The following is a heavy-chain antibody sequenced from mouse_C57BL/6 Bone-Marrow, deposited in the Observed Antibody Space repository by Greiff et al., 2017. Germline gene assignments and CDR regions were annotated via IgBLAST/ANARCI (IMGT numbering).Heavy chain of an antibody. J-gene: IGHJ4*01. V-gene: IGHV5-15*01. CDR3: ARRGGGSHYDAMYY. Sequence: EVKLMESGGGLVQPGGSLKLSCAASGFTFSDYGMAWVRQAPRKGPEWVAFISNLAYSIYYEDTVTGSFTIPRENAKNTLYLEMSSLRSEDTAMYYCARRGGGSHYDAMYYWGQGTSVTVSA. CDR1: GFTFSDYG. D-gene: IGHD1-1*02. CDR2: ISNLAYSI.